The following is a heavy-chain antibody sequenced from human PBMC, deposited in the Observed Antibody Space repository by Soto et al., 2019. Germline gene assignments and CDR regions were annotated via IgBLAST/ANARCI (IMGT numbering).Heavy chain of an antibody. V-gene: IGHV3-30*18. CDR2: ISYDGSNK. J-gene: IGHJ4*02. CDR1: GFTFSSYG. Sequence: QVQLVASGGGVVQPGTSLILSCAASGFTFSSYGMRWVRQAPGKGLEGVAVISYDGSNKYYADSVKGRFTISRDNSKNTLYLQMNSLRDEDTAVYYCAKVIEAVQLWFGNFDYWGQGTLVTVAS. CDR3: AKVIEAVQLWFGNFDY. D-gene: IGHD5-18*01.